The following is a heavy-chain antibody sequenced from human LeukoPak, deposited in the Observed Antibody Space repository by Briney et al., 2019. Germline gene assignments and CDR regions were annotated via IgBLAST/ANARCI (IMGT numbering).Heavy chain of an antibody. CDR2: IYYIGST. CDR1: GDSISSYY. J-gene: IGHJ3*02. CDR3: ARDYAFDI. Sequence: PSETLSLTCTVSGDSISSYYWSWIRQPPGKGLEWIGYIYYIGSTNYNPSLESRVTISVDTSKNQFSLKLSSVTAADTAVYYCARDYAFDIWGQGTMVTVSS. V-gene: IGHV4-59*01.